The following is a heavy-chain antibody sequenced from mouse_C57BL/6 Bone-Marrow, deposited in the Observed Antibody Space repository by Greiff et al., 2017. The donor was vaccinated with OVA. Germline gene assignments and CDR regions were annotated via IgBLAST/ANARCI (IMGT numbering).Heavy chain of an antibody. V-gene: IGHV14-1*01. CDR3: TTYYGSKFYFDY. J-gene: IGHJ2*01. CDR2: IDPEDGDT. D-gene: IGHD1-1*01. CDR1: GFNIKDYY. Sequence: EVQLQQSGAELVRPGASVKLSCTASGFNIKDYYMHWVKQRPEQGLEWIGRIDPEDGDTEYAPKFQGKATMTADTSSNTAYLQLSSLTSEDTAVYYCTTYYGSKFYFDYWGQGTTLTVSS.